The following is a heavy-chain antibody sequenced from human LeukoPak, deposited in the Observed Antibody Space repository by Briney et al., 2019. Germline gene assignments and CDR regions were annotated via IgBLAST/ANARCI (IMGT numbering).Heavy chain of an antibody. V-gene: IGHV3-23*01. CDR3: AKKSLWSGPFDY. Sequence: GGSLRLSCKASGFIFSNYAMSWVRQAPGKGLEWVSIITGSGGNSYYTDSVKGRFTLSRDNSRNTLFLQMNSLRAEDTAVYFCAKKSLWSGPFDYWGQGTLVTVFS. D-gene: IGHD3-3*01. CDR1: GFIFSNYA. J-gene: IGHJ4*02. CDR2: ITGSGGNS.